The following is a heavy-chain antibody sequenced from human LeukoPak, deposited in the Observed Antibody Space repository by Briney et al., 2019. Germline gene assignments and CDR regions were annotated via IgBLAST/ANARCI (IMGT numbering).Heavy chain of an antibody. CDR2: VNWNSASI. Sequence: PGRSLRLSCAASAFSFGDYAMAWVRQAPGKGREWVAGVNWNSASIYYRHSMKGRVTIYRDNSKKSLYLQMNGLRAEDMALYYCAKDSAELGASRSYAFDVWGQGTMVTVSS. CDR1: AFSFGDYA. V-gene: IGHV3-9*03. J-gene: IGHJ3*01. CDR3: AKDSAELGASRSYAFDV. D-gene: IGHD1-26*01.